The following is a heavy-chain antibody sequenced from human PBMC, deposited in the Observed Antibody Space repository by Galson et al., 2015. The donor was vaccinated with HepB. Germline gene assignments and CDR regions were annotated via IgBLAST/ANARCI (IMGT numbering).Heavy chain of an antibody. CDR2: IKEDENAK. V-gene: IGHV3-7*03. D-gene: IGHD1/OR15-1a*01. J-gene: IGHJ4*02. Sequence: SLRLSCAASGLTFRRYWMCWVRQAPGKGLEWVAIIKEDENAKDYVDSVKGRFTISRDNAKNSLYLQMSSLRGEDTAVYYCVTGEQGALDYWGQGTLVIVSS. CDR3: VTGEQGALDY. CDR1: GLTFRRYW.